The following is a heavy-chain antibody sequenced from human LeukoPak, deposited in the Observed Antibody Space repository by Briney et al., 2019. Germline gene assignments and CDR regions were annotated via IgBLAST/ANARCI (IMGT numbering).Heavy chain of an antibody. D-gene: IGHD3-22*01. Sequence: GGALRHSCVAPGFTFSTYWRTSVRPAPGKGLEWVANIKQDGSAKYYLDSLRGRFSISRDNVKNSLFLQMNSLSAEDTAVYYCARCHYDSTGYYSVPSHLDYWGQGTLVTVSS. CDR1: GFTFSTYW. J-gene: IGHJ4*02. V-gene: IGHV3-7*01. CDR3: ARCHYDSTGYYSVPSHLDY. CDR2: IKQDGSAK.